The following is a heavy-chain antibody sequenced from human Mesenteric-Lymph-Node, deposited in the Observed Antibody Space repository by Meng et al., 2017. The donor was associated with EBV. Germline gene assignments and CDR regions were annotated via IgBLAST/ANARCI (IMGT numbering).Heavy chain of an antibody. CDR1: GGSISSSSYY. D-gene: IGHD2/OR15-2a*01. J-gene: IGHJ4*02. Sequence: QLTLQESGPGLVRPSETLALTCTVSGGSISSSSYYWGWIRQPPGKGLEWIGSIYYSGSTYYKPSLKSRVTISVDTSKNQFSLKLSSVTAADTAVYYCASLSGDYFDYWGQGTLVTVSS. CDR2: IYYSGST. CDR3: ASLSGDYFDY. V-gene: IGHV4-39*01.